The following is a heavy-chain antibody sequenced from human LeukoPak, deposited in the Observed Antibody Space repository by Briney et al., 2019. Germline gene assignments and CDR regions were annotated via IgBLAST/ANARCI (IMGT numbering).Heavy chain of an antibody. CDR2: ISAYNGNT. CDR3: ARGGLYDILTGYYTPYGMDV. CDR1: GYTFTSYG. D-gene: IGHD3-9*01. V-gene: IGHV1-18*01. J-gene: IGHJ6*02. Sequence: ASVKVSCKASGYTFTSYGIIWVRQAPGQGLEWMGWISAYNGNTNYAQKLQGRVTMTTDTSTSTAYMELRSLRSDDTAVYYCARGGLYDILTGYYTPYGMDVWGQGTTVTVSS.